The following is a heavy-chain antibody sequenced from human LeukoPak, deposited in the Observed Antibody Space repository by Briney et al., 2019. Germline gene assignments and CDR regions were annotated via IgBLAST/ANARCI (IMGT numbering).Heavy chain of an antibody. V-gene: IGHV1-3*01. CDR1: GYTFTGYY. J-gene: IGHJ4*02. CDR2: INAGNGNT. CDR3: ARGKRSSPPLFDY. D-gene: IGHD6-13*01. Sequence: ASVKVSCKASGYTFTGYYMHWVRQAPGQRLEWMGWINAGNGNTKYSQKFQGRVTITRDTSASTAYMELSSLRSEDTAVYYCARGKRSSPPLFDYWGQGTLVTVSS.